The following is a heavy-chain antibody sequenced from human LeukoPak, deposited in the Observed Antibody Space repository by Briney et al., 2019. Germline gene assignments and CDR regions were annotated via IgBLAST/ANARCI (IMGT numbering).Heavy chain of an antibody. Sequence: PSETLSLTCTVSGGSISSGDYYWSWIRQPPGKGLEWIGYIHYSGSTYYNPSLKSRVTISVDTSKNQFSLKLSSVTAADTAVYYCARERESYYYGSGSYGPGPFDPWGQGTLVTVSS. CDR1: GGSISSGDYY. J-gene: IGHJ5*02. V-gene: IGHV4-30-4*01. CDR2: IHYSGST. CDR3: ARERESYYYGSGSYGPGPFDP. D-gene: IGHD3-10*01.